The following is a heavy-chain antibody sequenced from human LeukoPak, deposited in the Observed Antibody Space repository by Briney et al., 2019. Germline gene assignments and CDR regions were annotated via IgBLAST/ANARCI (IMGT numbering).Heavy chain of an antibody. Sequence: GGSLRLSCAASGFTLSSYWMHWVRQAPGKGLVWVSRIKSDGSSTSYADSVKGRFTISRDNAKNTLYLQMNSLRAEDTAVYYCTRSDYFDYWGQGTLVTVS. V-gene: IGHV3-74*01. CDR3: TRSDYFDY. J-gene: IGHJ4*02. CDR1: GFTLSSYW. CDR2: IKSDGSST.